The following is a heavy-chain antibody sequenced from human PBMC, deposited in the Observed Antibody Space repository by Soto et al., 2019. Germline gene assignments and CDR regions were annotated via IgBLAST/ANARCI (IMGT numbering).Heavy chain of an antibody. D-gene: IGHD2-15*01. CDR2: ISPGSRYP. J-gene: IGHJ5*02. V-gene: IGHV3-11*06. CDR3: VRGGGGGLFDP. Sequence: QVQLVESGGGLVPPGGSLILSCAGSGFTFGDSYMSWIRQAPGKGLEWLSYISPGSRYPAYADSVKGRFTISRDNAKRSLYLQMISLTAEDTAIYYCVRGGGGGLFDPWGQGTMVTVSS. CDR1: GFTFGDSY.